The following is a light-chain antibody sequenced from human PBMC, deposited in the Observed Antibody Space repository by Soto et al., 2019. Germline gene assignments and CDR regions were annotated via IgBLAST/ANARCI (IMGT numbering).Light chain of an antibody. J-gene: IGKJ4*01. Sequence: DVQVTQSLSFLSASVGDRVTITCRASQGISSYLAWYQQKPGKAPKLLISAASTLQSGVPSRFSGSGSGTEFTLTISSLQPEDFATYYCQQLNSYPLTFGGGTKV. CDR3: QQLNSYPLT. CDR1: QGISSY. CDR2: AAS. V-gene: IGKV1-9*01.